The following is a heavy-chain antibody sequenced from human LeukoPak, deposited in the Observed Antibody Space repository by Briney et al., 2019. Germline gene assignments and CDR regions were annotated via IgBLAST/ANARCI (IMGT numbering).Heavy chain of an antibody. Sequence: GGSLRLSCAASGFPFSTYSMNWVRQAPGKGLEWVPSISSSSSYIYYADSVKGRFTISRDNAKNSLYLQMNSLRAEDTAVYYCAGARGVTASGVWGQGTTVTVSS. V-gene: IGHV3-21*01. CDR2: ISSSSSYI. CDR3: AGARGVTASGV. D-gene: IGHD2-21*02. CDR1: GFPFSTYS. J-gene: IGHJ6*02.